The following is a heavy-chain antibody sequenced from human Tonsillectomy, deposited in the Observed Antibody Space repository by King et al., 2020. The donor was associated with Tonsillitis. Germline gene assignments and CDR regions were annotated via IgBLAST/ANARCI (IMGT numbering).Heavy chain of an antibody. CDR2: ISAYNGNT. Sequence: VQLVQSGVEVKKPGASVKVSCKASGYTFTNYGVTWVRQAPGQGLEWMGWISAYNGNTKYAQKLQGRVSMTTDTSTSTAYMELRSLRSDDTAVYFCARSGSYSSTWNYFDYWGQGTLVTVSS. J-gene: IGHJ4*02. D-gene: IGHD6-19*01. CDR1: GYTFTNYG. V-gene: IGHV1-18*01. CDR3: ARSGSYSSTWNYFDY.